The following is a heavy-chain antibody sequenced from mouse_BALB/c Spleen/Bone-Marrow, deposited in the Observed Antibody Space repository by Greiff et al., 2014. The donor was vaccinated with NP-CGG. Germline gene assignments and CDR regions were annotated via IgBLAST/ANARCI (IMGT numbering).Heavy chain of an antibody. CDR2: ISSGGSST. J-gene: IGHJ2*01. D-gene: IGHD3-2*02. Sequence: EVHLVESGGDLMKPGGSLKLSCVASGFTFSSYGMSWVRQTPDKRLEWVATISSGGSSTYYPASVKGRFTISRDNAKSTLYLQMSSLNSEDTAMYYCTRRPLQANSYFDCWGQGTTLTVSS. CDR1: GFTFSSYG. CDR3: TRRPLQANSYFDC. V-gene: IGHV5-6*01.